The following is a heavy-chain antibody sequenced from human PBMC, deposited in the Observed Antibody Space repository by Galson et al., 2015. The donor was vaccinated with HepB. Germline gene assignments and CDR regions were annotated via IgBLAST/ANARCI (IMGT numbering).Heavy chain of an antibody. CDR2: IDPSDSYT. V-gene: IGHV5-10-1*01. J-gene: IGHJ6*02. CDR3: ARSVADAYYYYGMDV. CDR1: GYSFTSYW. D-gene: IGHD6-19*01. Sequence: QSGAEVKKPGESLRISCKGSGYSFTSYWISWVRQMPGKGLEWMGRIDPSDSYTNYSPSFQGHVTISADKSISTAYLQWSSLKASDTAMYYCARSVADAYYYYGMDVWGQGTTVTVSS.